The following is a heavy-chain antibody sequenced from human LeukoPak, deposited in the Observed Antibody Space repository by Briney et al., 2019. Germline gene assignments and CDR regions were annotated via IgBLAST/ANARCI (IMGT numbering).Heavy chain of an antibody. Sequence: GGSLRLSCAASGFAFSGSAMHWVRQASGKGLEWVGRIRSKGYNYATTYAASVKGRFTVSRDDSENASYLEMNSLKTEDTAVYYCTTGGSEVPRPYDYWGQGTLVTVSS. V-gene: IGHV3-73*01. CDR3: TTGGSEVPRPYDY. D-gene: IGHD2-15*01. J-gene: IGHJ4*02. CDR2: IRSKGYNYAT. CDR1: GFAFSGSA.